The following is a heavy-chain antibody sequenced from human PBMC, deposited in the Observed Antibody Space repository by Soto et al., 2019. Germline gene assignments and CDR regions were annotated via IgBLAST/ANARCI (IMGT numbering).Heavy chain of an antibody. D-gene: IGHD6-13*01. Sequence: PGGSLRLSCAASGFTFSDSSMNWIRQAPGKGLEWVSYISSGTSYTNYADSVKGRFTISRDNAKNSLFLHMNSLRAEDTAVYYCARSVVSSTRFDPWGQGTPVTVSS. CDR3: ARSVVSSTRFDP. J-gene: IGHJ5*02. V-gene: IGHV3-11*06. CDR1: GFTFSDSS. CDR2: ISSGTSYT.